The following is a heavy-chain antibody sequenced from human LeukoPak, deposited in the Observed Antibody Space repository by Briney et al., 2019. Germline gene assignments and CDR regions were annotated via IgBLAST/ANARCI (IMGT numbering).Heavy chain of an antibody. CDR1: GGSISSYY. CDR2: IYYSGST. D-gene: IGHD5-18*01. Sequence: SETLSLTCTVSGGSISSYYWSWLRQPPGKGLGYIGYIYYSGSTNYNPSLKSRVTISVDTSKNQFSLKLSSVTAADTAVYYCARLEYSYGYQTLYYFDYWGQGTLVTVSS. J-gene: IGHJ4*02. V-gene: IGHV4-59*01. CDR3: ARLEYSYGYQTLYYFDY.